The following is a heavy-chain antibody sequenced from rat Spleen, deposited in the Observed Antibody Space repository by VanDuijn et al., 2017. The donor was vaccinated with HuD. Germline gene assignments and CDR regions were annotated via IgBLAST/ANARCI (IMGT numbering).Heavy chain of an antibody. CDR1: GFTFNNYW. J-gene: IGHJ2*01. CDR3: ARVAGLPFHYFDY. CDR2: ISTGGGNT. V-gene: IGHV5-25*01. Sequence: EVQLVESGGGLVQPGRSLKLSCVASGFTFNNYWMTWVRQTPTKGLEWVASISTGGGNTYYRDSVKGRFTISRDNAKTTLYLQMDSLRSEDTATYFCARVAGLPFHYFDYWGQGVMVTVSS. D-gene: IGHD1-4*01.